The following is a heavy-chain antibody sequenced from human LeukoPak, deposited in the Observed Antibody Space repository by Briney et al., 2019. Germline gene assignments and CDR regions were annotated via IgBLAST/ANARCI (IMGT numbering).Heavy chain of an antibody. CDR3: ARVFKYYYDSSGYYDY. J-gene: IGHJ4*02. V-gene: IGHV4-39*07. D-gene: IGHD3-22*01. CDR2: IYYSGST. Sequence: PSETLSLTCTVSGGSISSSSYYWGWIRQPPGKGLEWIGSIYYSGSTYYNPSLKSRVTISVDTSKNQFSLKLSSVTAADTAVYYCARVFKYYYDSSGYYDYWGQGTLVTVSS. CDR1: GGSISSSSYY.